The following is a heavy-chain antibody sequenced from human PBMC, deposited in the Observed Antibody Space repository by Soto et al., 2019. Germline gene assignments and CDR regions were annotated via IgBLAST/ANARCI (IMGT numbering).Heavy chain of an antibody. CDR2: IVPIYRTA. J-gene: IGHJ4*02. Sequence: SVKVSCKASGGTFSSYRINWVRQAPGQGLEWVGGIVPIYRTADYAQKFQGRVTITADESARTAYMELRRLKSQDTAVYYCARDSGAKLSSSWGQGTLVTVSS. D-gene: IGHD6-13*01. V-gene: IGHV1-69*13. CDR1: GGTFSSYR. CDR3: ARDSGAKLSSS.